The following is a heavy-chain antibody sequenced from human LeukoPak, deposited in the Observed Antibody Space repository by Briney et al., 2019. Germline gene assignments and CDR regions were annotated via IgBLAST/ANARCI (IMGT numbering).Heavy chain of an antibody. D-gene: IGHD3-10*01. CDR2: IFSSGSS. CDR3: ARGPRYYGSGSYLLFLYYYMDV. CDR1: GGSISSYS. Sequence: SETLSLTCSVSGGSISSYSWSWIRQPAGKGLDWIGRIFSSGSSKYNPSLKSRVIMSVDTSKNQFSLKLSSVTAADTAVYYCARGPRYYGSGSYLLFLYYYMDVWGKGTTVTVSS. J-gene: IGHJ6*03. V-gene: IGHV4-4*07.